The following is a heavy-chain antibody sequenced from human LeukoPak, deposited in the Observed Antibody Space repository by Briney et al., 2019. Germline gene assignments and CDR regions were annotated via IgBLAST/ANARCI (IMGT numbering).Heavy chain of an antibody. J-gene: IGHJ4*02. Sequence: ASVKVSCKASGYTFTSYYMHWVRQAPGQGLEWMGWINPNSGVTNYAQNFQGRVTMTRDTSISTAFMELTSLRPDDTAVYYCARDLLLDSWGQGTLVTVSS. CDR2: INPNSGVT. D-gene: IGHD5-18*01. CDR3: ARDLLLDS. V-gene: IGHV1-2*02. CDR1: GYTFTSYY.